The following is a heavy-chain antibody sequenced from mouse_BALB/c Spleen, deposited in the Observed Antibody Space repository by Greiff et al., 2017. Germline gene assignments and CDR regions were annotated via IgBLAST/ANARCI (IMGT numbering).Heavy chain of an antibody. CDR3: ARRYGKRYAMDY. CDR2: INPNNGGT. D-gene: IGHD2-1*01. CDR1: GYTFTDYN. V-gene: IGHV1-18*01. J-gene: IGHJ4*01. Sequence: VQLKQSGPELVKPGASVKIPCKASGYTFTDYNMDWVKQSHGKSLEWIGDINPNNGGTIYNQKFKGKATLTVDKSSSTAYMELRSLTSEDTAVYYCARRYGKRYAMDYWGQGTSVTVSS.